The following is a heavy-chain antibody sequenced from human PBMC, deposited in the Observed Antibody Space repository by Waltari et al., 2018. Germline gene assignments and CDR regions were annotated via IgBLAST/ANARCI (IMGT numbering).Heavy chain of an antibody. CDR1: A. D-gene: IGHD3-10*01. V-gene: IGHV3-9*01. CDR3: AKGSQGRPNNWFDP. Sequence: AMHWVRQAPGKGLEWVSGISWNSGSIGYADSVKGRYTISRDNAKNSLYLQMNSLRAEDTALYYCAKGSQGRPNNWFDPWGQGTLVTVSS. J-gene: IGHJ5*02. CDR2: ISWNSGSI.